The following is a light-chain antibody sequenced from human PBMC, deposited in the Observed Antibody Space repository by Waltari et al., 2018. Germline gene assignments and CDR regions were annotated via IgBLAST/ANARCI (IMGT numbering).Light chain of an antibody. V-gene: IGLV2-14*03. CDR2: DVR. Sequence: QSALTQPASVSGPPGQSITIPCTGTSSDVGGYKYVSWHQQHPGKAPKCISYDVRNRHSGVSNRFSGSKSGNTASLTISGLQAEDEAEYFCSSYTSARTWVFGGGTKLTVL. CDR1: SSDVGGYKY. CDR3: SSYTSARTWV. J-gene: IGLJ3*02.